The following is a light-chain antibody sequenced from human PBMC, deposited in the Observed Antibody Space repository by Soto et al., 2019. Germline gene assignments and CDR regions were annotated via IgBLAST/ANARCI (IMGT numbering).Light chain of an antibody. J-gene: IGKJ2*01. CDR3: QQSYGTPYT. CDR1: QSVSNSY. CDR2: GAS. Sequence: EIVLTQSPGTLSLSPGERATLSCRASQSVSNSYLAWYQQKPGRAPRLLIYGASSRATDIPDRFSGSGSGTDFTLTISSLRPEDFATYYCQQSYGTPYTFGQGTKVDIK. V-gene: IGKV3-20*01.